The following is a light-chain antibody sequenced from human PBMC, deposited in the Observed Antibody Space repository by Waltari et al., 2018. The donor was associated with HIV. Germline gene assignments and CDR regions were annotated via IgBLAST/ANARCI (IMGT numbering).Light chain of an antibody. V-gene: IGKV2-30*01. CDR2: KVS. J-gene: IGKJ2*01. Sequence: DVVMTQSPLSLPVTLGQPASISCSSSQSLVYRDGNTYLIWFQQRPGQSPRRLIYKVSNRDSGVPDRFSGSGSDTDFTLKISRVEAEDVGVYYCMQGTHWPYTFGQGTKLKIK. CDR3: MQGTHWPYT. CDR1: QSLVYRDGNTY.